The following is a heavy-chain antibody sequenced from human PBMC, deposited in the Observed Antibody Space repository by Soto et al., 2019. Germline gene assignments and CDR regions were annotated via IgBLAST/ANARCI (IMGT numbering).Heavy chain of an antibody. CDR3: ARSPRSSPYFDY. CDR2: IYPGDHET. J-gene: IGHJ4*02. V-gene: IGHV5-51*01. Sequence: GESLKISCQSSGYTFSNFWIGWGRQLPGKGLEWMGIIYPGDHETRYSPSFHGKVTISADRSTSTAYLQWNSLEASDTAFYFCARSPRSSPYFDYRGQGALVTVSS. CDR1: GYTFSNFW. D-gene: IGHD6-13*01.